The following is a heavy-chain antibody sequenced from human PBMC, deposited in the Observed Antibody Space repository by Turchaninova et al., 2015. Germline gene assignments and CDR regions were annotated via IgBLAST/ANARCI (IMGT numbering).Heavy chain of an antibody. CDR1: GFSLSSYGVG. V-gene: IGHV2-5*02. CDR2: IFCDDYK. D-gene: IGHD2-2*01. CDR3: ARNLVVPAATFDY. J-gene: IGHJ4*02. Sequence: ITLKESGPTLVKPTQTLTLTCTFSGFSLSSYGVGVGWIRQPPGKALDWPALIFCDDYKCYKPSLQSRLTITRDTSKNQVVLTMTNMDPVDTATYYCARNLVVPAATFDYWGQGTLVTVSS.